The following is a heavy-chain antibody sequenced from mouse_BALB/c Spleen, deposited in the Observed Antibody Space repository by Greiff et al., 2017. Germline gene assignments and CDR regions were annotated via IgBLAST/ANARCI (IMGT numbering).Heavy chain of an antibody. V-gene: IGHV1-69*02. Sequence: VQLQQSGAELVRPGASVKLSCKASGYTFTSYWINWVKQRPGQGLEWIGNIYPSDSYTNYNQKFKDKATLTVDKSSSTAYMQLSSPTSEDSAVYYCTGYYGSSYGGYAMDYWGQGTSVTVSS. CDR1: GYTFTSYW. J-gene: IGHJ4*01. CDR3: TGYYGSSYGGYAMDY. D-gene: IGHD1-1*01. CDR2: IYPSDSYT.